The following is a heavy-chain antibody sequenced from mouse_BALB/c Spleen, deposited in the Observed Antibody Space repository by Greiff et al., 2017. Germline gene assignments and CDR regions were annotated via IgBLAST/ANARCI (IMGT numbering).Heavy chain of an antibody. CDR3: ARRRNYAMDY. V-gene: IGHV1-84*02. J-gene: IGHJ4*01. CDR1: GYTFTDYY. Sequence: LQESGPELVKPGASVKISCKASGYTFTDYYINWVKQKPGQGLEWIGWIYPGSGNTKYNEKFKGKATLTVDTSSSTAYMQLSSLTSEDTAVYFCARRRNYAMDYWGQGTSVTVSS. CDR2: IYPGSGNT.